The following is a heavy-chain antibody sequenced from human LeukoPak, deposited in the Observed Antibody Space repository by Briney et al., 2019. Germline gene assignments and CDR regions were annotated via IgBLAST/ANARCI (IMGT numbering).Heavy chain of an antibody. CDR2: ISSNGSTI. J-gene: IGHJ4*02. CDR3: ARDRSGFSGYDFFDY. V-gene: IGHV3-48*03. D-gene: IGHD5-12*01. CDR1: GFTFSSYE. Sequence: GGSLRLSCAASGFTFSSYEMNWVRQAPGKGLEWVSYISSNGSTIYYADSVKGRFTISRDNAKNSLYLQMNSLRAEDTAVYYCARDRSGFSGYDFFDYWGQGTLVTVSS.